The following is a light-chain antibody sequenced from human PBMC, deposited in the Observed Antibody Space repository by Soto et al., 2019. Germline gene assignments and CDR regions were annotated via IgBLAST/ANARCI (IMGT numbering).Light chain of an antibody. CDR1: QSVSSY. CDR3: QQRSNWPSLT. J-gene: IGKJ4*01. V-gene: IGKV3-11*01. CDR2: DAS. Sequence: EIVFTQSPATLSLSPGERATLSCSASQSVSSYSAWYQQKPGQAPRLLIYDASSRATGIPARFSGSGSGTDFTLTISSLEPEDFAVYYCQQRSNWPSLTFGGGTKVDIK.